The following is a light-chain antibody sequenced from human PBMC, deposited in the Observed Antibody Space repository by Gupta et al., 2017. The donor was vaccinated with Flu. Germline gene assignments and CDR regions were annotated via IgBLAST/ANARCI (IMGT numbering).Light chain of an antibody. J-gene: IGKJ1*01. Sequence: DIQMTQSPSSLSASVGDRVTIPCRASESITTYLNWYQQKPGKAPNLLIYAASSLESGVPSRFSGSGSGTDFTLTISSLQPEDFATYYCQQSYSTPWTFGQGTKVEI. CDR2: AAS. CDR1: ESITTY. V-gene: IGKV1-39*01. CDR3: QQSYSTPWT.